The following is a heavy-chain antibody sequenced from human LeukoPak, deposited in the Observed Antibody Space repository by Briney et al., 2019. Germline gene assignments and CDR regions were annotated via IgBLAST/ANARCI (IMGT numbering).Heavy chain of an antibody. J-gene: IGHJ4*02. CDR2: ISRSGSTK. D-gene: IGHD5-18*01. CDR1: GFTFSDYN. Sequence: GGSLRLSCAASGFTFSDYNMRWIRQAPGKGLEWVSSISRSGSTKYYADSVKGRFTISRDNSKNTLYLQMNSLRAEDTAVYYCARDLIDTAMVTLMDYWGQGTLVTVSS. CDR3: ARDLIDTAMVTLMDY. V-gene: IGHV3-11*04.